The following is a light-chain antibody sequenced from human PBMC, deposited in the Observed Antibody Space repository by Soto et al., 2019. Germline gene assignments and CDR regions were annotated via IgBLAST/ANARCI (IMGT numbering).Light chain of an antibody. Sequence: DIVLTQSPGTLSLSPGDRALLSCGASESVASPYVAWYQQKPGLPPRLLVSATSSRATGIPDRFRGSGSGRDFTLSISRLEPEDSPLYFCQQYSSSPITFGQGTRLEIK. J-gene: IGKJ5*01. CDR1: ESVASPY. CDR2: ATS. V-gene: IGKV3-20*01. CDR3: QQYSSSPIT.